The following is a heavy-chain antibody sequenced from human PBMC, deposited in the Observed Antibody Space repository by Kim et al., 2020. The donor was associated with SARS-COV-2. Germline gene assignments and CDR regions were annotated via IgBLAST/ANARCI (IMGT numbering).Heavy chain of an antibody. V-gene: IGHV3-48*02. CDR3: ARVGGSQGSGWFIDY. Sequence: DAVKGRFTISSTNAKNSLYLQMNSRRDEDTAVYYCARVGGSQGSGWFIDYWGQGTLVTVSS. J-gene: IGHJ4*02. D-gene: IGHD6-19*01.